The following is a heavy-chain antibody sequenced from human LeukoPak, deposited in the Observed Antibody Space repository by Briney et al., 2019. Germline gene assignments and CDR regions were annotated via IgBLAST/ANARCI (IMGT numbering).Heavy chain of an antibody. J-gene: IGHJ4*02. CDR2: ISGSGGNT. D-gene: IGHD6-19*01. V-gene: IGHV3-23*01. CDR1: GFTFSSYA. CDR3: AKGPWLAHPYYFDY. Sequence: PGGSLRLSCAASGFTFSSYAMSWVRQAPGKGLEWVSAISGSGGNTYFADSVKGRFTISRDNSKNTLYLQMNSLRAEDTAVYYCAKGPWLAHPYYFDYWGQGTLVTVSS.